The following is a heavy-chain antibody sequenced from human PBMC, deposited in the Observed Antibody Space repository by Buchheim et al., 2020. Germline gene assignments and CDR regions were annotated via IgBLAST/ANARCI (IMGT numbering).Heavy chain of an antibody. D-gene: IGHD3-3*01. Sequence: QVQLQQWGAGLLKPSETLSLTCAVYGGSFSGYYWSWIRQPPGKGLEWIGEINHSGSTNYNPSLKSRVTISVDMSKNQFSLKLSSVTAADTAVYYCARAPIFGVVIIRAYYYGMDVWGKGTT. J-gene: IGHJ6*04. CDR1: GGSFSGYY. CDR3: ARAPIFGVVIIRAYYYGMDV. V-gene: IGHV4-34*01. CDR2: INHSGST.